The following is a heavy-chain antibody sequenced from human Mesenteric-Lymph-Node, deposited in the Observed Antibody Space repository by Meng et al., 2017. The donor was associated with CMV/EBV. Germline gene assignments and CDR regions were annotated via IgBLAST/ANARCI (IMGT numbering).Heavy chain of an antibody. CDR2: IRYDGSKE. V-gene: IGHV3-30*02. J-gene: IGHJ1*01. CDR1: GFTFRTFG. Sequence: GESLKISCAASGFTFRTFGMHWVRQAPGKGLEWVAFIRYDGSKEYYADSVKGRVTISRDNSKNTLYLQMNSLRAEDTAVFYCATGISVFGGIFTDHWGQGTLVTVSS. D-gene: IGHD3-3*01. CDR3: ATGISVFGGIFTDH.